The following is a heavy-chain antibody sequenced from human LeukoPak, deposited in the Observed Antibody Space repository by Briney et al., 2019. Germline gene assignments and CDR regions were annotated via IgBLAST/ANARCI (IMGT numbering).Heavy chain of an antibody. CDR1: GYDFINYG. D-gene: IGHD5-24*01. CDR2: RSIYNGNT. CDR3: ATGTPEGLMATIKPIFDY. Sequence: AASVKVSCKASGYDFINYGISWVRQAPGQGLEWMGWRSIYNGNTDYKLPGRVTMTEDTSTDTAYMELSSLRSEDTAVYYCATGTPEGLMATIKPIFDYWGQGTLVTVSS. V-gene: IGHV1-18*01. J-gene: IGHJ4*02.